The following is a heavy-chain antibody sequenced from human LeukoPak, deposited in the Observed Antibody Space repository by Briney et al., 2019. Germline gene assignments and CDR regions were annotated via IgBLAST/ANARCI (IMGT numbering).Heavy chain of an antibody. D-gene: IGHD3-3*01. V-gene: IGHV3-66*02. Sequence: GGSLRLSCAASGFTVSSTYMSWVRQAPGKGLEWVSVIYSGGSTYYADSVKGRFTISRDNSKNTLYLQMNSLRAEDTAVYYCARDYYDFRSGYDPVWGKGTTVTVSS. CDR3: ARDYYDFRSGYDPV. J-gene: IGHJ6*04. CDR1: GFTVSSTY. CDR2: IYSGGST.